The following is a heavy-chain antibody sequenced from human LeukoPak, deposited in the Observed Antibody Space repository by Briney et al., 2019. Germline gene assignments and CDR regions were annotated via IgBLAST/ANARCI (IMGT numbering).Heavy chain of an antibody. J-gene: IGHJ4*02. CDR1: GGSISSSSYY. Sequence: SETLSLTCTVSGGSISSSSYYWGWIRQPPGKGLEWIGSIYYSGSTYCNPSLKSRVTISVDTSKNQFSLKLSSVTAADTAVYYCARMSSSWYGGFDYWGQGTLVTVSS. CDR2: IYYSGST. V-gene: IGHV4-39*01. CDR3: ARMSSSWYGGFDY. D-gene: IGHD6-13*01.